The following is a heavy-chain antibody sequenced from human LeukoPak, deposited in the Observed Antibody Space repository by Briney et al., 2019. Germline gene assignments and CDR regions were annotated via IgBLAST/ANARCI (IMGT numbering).Heavy chain of an antibody. CDR1: GFTFDDYA. J-gene: IGHJ4*02. D-gene: IGHD6-19*01. V-gene: IGHV3-9*01. CDR2: ISWNSGSI. CDR3: AKDIGQWLVNSYFDY. Sequence: PGGSLRLSCAASGFTFDDYAMHWVRHAPGKGLEWVSGISWNSGSIGYADSVKGRFTISRDNAKNSLYLQMNSLRAEDTALYYCAKDIGQWLVNSYFDYWGQGTLVTVSS.